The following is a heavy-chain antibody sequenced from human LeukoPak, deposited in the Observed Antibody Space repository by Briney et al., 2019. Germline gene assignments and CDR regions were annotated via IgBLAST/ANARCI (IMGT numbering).Heavy chain of an antibody. V-gene: IGHV3-30-3*01. CDR3: ARGGGYNAFDI. J-gene: IGHJ3*02. CDR1: GFTFSSYA. D-gene: IGHD5-24*01. CDR2: ISYDGSNK. Sequence: GGSLRLSCAVSGFTFSSYAMHWVRQAPGKGLEWVAVISYDGSNKYYADSVKGRFTISRDNSKNTLYLQMNSLRAEDTAVYYCARGGGYNAFDIWGQGTMVTVSS.